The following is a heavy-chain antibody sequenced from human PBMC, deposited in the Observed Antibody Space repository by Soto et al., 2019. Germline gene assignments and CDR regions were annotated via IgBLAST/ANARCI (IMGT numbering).Heavy chain of an antibody. CDR3: ATSQKGYNWNYFDH. CDR1: GGSMIGYS. J-gene: IGHJ4*02. D-gene: IGHD1-20*01. CDR2: VYYSGFT. V-gene: IGHV4-59*04. Sequence: SETLSLICTVSGGSMIGYSWSWIRQTPGKGLEWIGYVYYSGFTSYNPSLESRVSVSVDTSKNQFSLKVSGVSAADTAVYYCATSQKGYNWNYFDHWGQGALVTVSS.